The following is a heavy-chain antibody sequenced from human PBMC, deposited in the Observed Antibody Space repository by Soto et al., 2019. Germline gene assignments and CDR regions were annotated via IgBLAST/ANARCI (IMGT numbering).Heavy chain of an antibody. D-gene: IGHD6-13*01. J-gene: IGHJ4*02. CDR1: GGSISFYY. CDR2: IYSSGST. V-gene: IGHV4-59*01. CDR3: AREGYSSRWNPIDY. Sequence: PSETLSLTCTVSGGSISFYYWSWIRQPPGKGLEWIAYIYSSGSTKYNPSLKSRVTISVDTSKNQLSLKLSSVTAADTAVYYCAREGYSSRWNPIDYWGQGTQVT.